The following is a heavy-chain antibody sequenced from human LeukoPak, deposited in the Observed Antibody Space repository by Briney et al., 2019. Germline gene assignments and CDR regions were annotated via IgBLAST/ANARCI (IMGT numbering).Heavy chain of an antibody. CDR2: IYPNAST. CDR1: GFTFSSYN. Sequence: GALRLSCAASGFTFSSYNMNWVRRAPGKGLEWLSVIYPNASTFYTDSVKGRFTISRDSSTNTLHLQLSSLRADDTAVYYCGRDRGASGASWGQGTLVTVSS. J-gene: IGHJ5*02. CDR3: GRDRGASGAS. V-gene: IGHV3-66*01. D-gene: IGHD1-26*01.